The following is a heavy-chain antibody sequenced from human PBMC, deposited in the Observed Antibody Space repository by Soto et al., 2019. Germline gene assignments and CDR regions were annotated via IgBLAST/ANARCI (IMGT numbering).Heavy chain of an antibody. J-gene: IGHJ6*02. Sequence: AASVKVSCKASGYTFTGYYMHWVRQAPGQGLEWMGWINPNSGGTNYAQKFQGWVTMTRDTSISTAYMELSRLRSDDTAVYYCARSWGRWIQLWLRGRDYGMDVWGQGTTVTVSS. CDR3: ARSWGRWIQLWLRGRDYGMDV. V-gene: IGHV1-2*04. D-gene: IGHD5-18*01. CDR1: GYTFTGYY. CDR2: INPNSGGT.